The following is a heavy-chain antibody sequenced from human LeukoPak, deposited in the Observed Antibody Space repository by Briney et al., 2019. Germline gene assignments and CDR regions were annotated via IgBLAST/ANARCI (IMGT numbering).Heavy chain of an antibody. J-gene: IGHJ5*02. CDR1: GGSISSGGYY. V-gene: IGHV4-31*03. Sequence: SETLSLTCTVSGGSISSGGYYWSWIRQHPGKGLEWIGYIYYSGSTYYNPSLKSRVTISVDTSKNQFSLKLSSVTAADTAVYYCARHTFGVVIGRRLNWFDPWGQGTLVTVSS. CDR2: IYYSGST. D-gene: IGHD3-3*01. CDR3: ARHTFGVVIGRRLNWFDP.